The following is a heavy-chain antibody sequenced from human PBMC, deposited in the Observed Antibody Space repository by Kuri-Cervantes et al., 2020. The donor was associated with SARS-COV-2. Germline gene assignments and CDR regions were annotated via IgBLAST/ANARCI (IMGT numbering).Heavy chain of an antibody. CDR1: GFTFSSYS. CDR2: IYSGGST. CDR3: ARDSYGDIYYYYGMDV. Sequence: GESLKISCAASGFTFSSYSMNWVRQAPGKGLEWVSVIYSGGSTYYADSVKGRFTISRDNSKNTLYLQMNSLRAEDTAVYYCARDSYGDIYYYYGMDVWGQGTTVTVSS. D-gene: IGHD4-17*01. J-gene: IGHJ6*02. V-gene: IGHV3-66*01.